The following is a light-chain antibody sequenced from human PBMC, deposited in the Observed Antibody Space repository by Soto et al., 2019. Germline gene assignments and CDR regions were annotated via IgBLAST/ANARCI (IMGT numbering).Light chain of an antibody. J-gene: IGKJ4*01. CDR1: QSISSW. V-gene: IGKV1-5*01. Sequence: DIQMTQSPSTLSASVGDRVTITCRASQSISSWLAWYQQKPGKAPKLLIYDASSLESGVPSRFSGSGSGTEFALTVSSLQPDDFAAYDCQHYNSYSLTFGGGTKVEIK. CDR3: QHYNSYSLT. CDR2: DAS.